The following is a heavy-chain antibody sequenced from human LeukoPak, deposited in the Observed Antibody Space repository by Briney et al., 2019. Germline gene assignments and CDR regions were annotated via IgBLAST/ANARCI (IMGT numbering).Heavy chain of an antibody. CDR1: GGSISSSSYY. Sequence: SETLSLTCTVSGGSISSSSYYWGWIRQPPGKGLEWIGSIYYSGSTYYNPSLKSRVTISVDTSKNQFSLKLSSVTAADTAVYYCARAHCSSTSCYPSLPWFDPWGQGTLVTVSS. D-gene: IGHD2-2*01. V-gene: IGHV4-39*01. CDR2: IYYSGST. J-gene: IGHJ5*02. CDR3: ARAHCSSTSCYPSLPWFDP.